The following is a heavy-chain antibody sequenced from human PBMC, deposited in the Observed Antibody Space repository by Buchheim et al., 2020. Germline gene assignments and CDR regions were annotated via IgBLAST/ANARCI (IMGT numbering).Heavy chain of an antibody. V-gene: IGHV3-7*01. CDR3: ARAENGLRLLSY. D-gene: IGHD3-3*01. CDR2: IKVDRNEQ. CDR1: GFSLSDFW. Sequence: EVQLVQSGGGLVQPGGSLRLSCEVSGFSLSDFWMRWVRQAPGKGLEWVASIKVDRNEQYYVDSVKGRFHISGNNAKNSLYLQMNSLRADDTAVYYCARAENGLRLLSYWGQGTL. J-gene: IGHJ4*01.